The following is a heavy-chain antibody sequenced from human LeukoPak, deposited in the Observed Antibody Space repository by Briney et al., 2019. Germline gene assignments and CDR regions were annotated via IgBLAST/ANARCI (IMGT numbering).Heavy chain of an antibody. Sequence: SETLPLTCTVSGGSISSSSYYWGWIRQPPGKGLEWIGSIYYSGSTYYNPSLKSRVTISVDTSKNQFSLKLRSVTAADTALYYCARGRLQYKWFDPWGQGTLVTVSS. CDR1: GGSISSSSYY. CDR3: ARGRLQYKWFDP. CDR2: IYYSGST. V-gene: IGHV4-39*07. J-gene: IGHJ5*02. D-gene: IGHD4-11*01.